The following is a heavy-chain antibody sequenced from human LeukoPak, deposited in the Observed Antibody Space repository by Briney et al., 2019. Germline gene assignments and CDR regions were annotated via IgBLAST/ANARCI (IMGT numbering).Heavy chain of an antibody. J-gene: IGHJ3*02. V-gene: IGHV1-2*02. D-gene: IGHD3-22*01. CDR1: GYTFTGYY. Sequence: ASVKVSYKASGYTFTGYYMHWVRQAPGQGLEWMGWINPNSGGTNYAQKFQGRVTMTRDTSISTAYMELSRPRSDDTAVYYCARDRNGPYYYDSSGKDAFDIWGQGTMVTVSS. CDR3: ARDRNGPYYYDSSGKDAFDI. CDR2: INPNSGGT.